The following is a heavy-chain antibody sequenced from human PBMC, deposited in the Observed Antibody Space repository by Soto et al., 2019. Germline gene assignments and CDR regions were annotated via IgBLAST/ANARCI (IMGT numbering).Heavy chain of an antibody. V-gene: IGHV1-46*01. Sequence: QGQLVQSGTEVKKPGASVKVSCKASGYTFTNYFIHWVRQAPGQGLEWMGRINPSDGSTTYAQKFQGRITMTRDSSTSTVYMEQSSLRSEGTAVYYCARGGPEMATIGSSDYWGQGTLVTVSS. CDR1: GYTFTNYF. J-gene: IGHJ4*02. CDR3: ARGGPEMATIGSSDY. D-gene: IGHD5-12*01. CDR2: INPSDGST.